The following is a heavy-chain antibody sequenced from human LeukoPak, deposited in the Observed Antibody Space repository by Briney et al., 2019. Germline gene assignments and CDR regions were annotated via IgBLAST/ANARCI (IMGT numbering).Heavy chain of an antibody. CDR3: ARDGAAAGRTPWNYYYYYYMDV. V-gene: IGHV3-74*01. D-gene: IGHD6-13*01. Sequence: GGSLRLSCVDSEFTFSRYWMHWVRQAPGKGLVWVSRINSDGSSTSYADSVKGRFTISRDNAKNTLYLQMNSLRAEDTAVYYCARDGAAAGRTPWNYYYYYYMDVWGKGTTVTISS. CDR1: EFTFSRYW. J-gene: IGHJ6*03. CDR2: INSDGSST.